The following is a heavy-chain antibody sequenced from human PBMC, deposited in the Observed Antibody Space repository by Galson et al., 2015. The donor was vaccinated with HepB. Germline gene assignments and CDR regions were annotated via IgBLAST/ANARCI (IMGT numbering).Heavy chain of an antibody. V-gene: IGHV3-23*01. CDR1: GFTFISYA. D-gene: IGHD6-13*01. J-gene: IGHJ3*02. CDR2: VSGSGGLT. CDR3: ARRIARVGTYDAFDI. Sequence: SLRLSCAASGFTFISYAMNWVRQAPGKGLEWVSTVSGSGGLTYYADSVRGRFTISRDNSKNTLYLQMNSLRAEDTAVYYCARRIARVGTYDAFDIWGQGTVVTVSS.